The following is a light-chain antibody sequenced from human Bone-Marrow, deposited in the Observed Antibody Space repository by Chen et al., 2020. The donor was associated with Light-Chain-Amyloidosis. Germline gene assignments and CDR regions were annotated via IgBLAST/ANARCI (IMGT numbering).Light chain of an antibody. V-gene: IGLV2-14*01. CDR1: SSDVGGDNH. CDR3: SSYTITNTLV. Sequence: QFALTQPASASGSPGQSNTIPCIRTSSDVGGDNHVSWYHQHPDKAPKLMIYEVTNRPSWVPDRFSGSKSDNTASLTISGLQTEDEADYFCSSYTITNTLVFGSGTRVTVL. J-gene: IGLJ1*01. CDR2: EVT.